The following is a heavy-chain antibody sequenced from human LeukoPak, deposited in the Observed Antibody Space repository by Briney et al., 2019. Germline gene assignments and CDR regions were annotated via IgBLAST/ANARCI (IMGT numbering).Heavy chain of an antibody. V-gene: IGHV3-23*01. Sequence: PGGSLRLSCAASGFSFSSSGMSWVRQAPGKGLEWVSGISGSGGSTYYADSVKGRFTISRDNSKNTLDLQMNSLRAEDTAVYYCAKDGTTSHGRYCSSNSCYYFDHWGQGTLVTVSS. D-gene: IGHD2-2*01. J-gene: IGHJ4*02. CDR3: AKDGTTSHGRYCSSNSCYYFDH. CDR1: GFSFSSSG. CDR2: ISGSGGST.